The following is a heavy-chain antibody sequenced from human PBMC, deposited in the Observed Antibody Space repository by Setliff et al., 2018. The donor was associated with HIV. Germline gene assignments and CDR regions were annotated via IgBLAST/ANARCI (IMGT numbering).Heavy chain of an antibody. V-gene: IGHV1-69*13. Sequence: SVKVSCKASGGTLNSETLSWVRQAPGKGLEWMGGIVPVFGRTNYAQKFQGRVTITADESTNTVYMELSGLRSEDTAVYYCARGSSGWPYYFDYWGQGTLVTVSS. CDR3: ARGSSGWPYYFDY. CDR2: IVPVFGRT. CDR1: GGTLNSET. J-gene: IGHJ4*02. D-gene: IGHD6-19*01.